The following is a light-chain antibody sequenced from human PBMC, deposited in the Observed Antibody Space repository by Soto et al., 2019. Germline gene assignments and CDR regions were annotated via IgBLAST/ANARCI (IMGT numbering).Light chain of an antibody. J-gene: IGLJ1*01. Sequence: QSVLTQPPSVSGAPGQRVTISCTGSSSNIGAGYDVHWYQQLPGTAPKLLIYGNSNRPSGVPDRFSGSKSGTSASLAITGLQAEDEADYYSPSSDRSLSAYVFAPGTKVTVL. V-gene: IGLV1-40*01. CDR3: PSSDRSLSAYV. CDR2: GNS. CDR1: SSNIGAGYD.